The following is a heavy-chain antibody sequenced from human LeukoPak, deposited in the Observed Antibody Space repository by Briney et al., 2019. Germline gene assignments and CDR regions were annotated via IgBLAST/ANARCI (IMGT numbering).Heavy chain of an antibody. V-gene: IGHV3-23*01. D-gene: IGHD5-24*01. CDR2: IADTGSPS. J-gene: IGHJ4*02. Sequence: GGSLRLSCAASGFTFNGQAMSWVRQAPEKGLEWVSTIADTGSPSYYADSVKGRFTVSRDNSKNTLYLQMNGLRDEDTAIYYCVTLAGPTWAQLRSDSLGQGTLVTLSS. CDR3: VTLAGPTWAQLRSDS. CDR1: GFTFNGQA.